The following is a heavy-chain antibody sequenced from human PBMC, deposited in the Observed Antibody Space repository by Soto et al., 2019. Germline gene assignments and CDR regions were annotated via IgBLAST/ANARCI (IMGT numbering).Heavy chain of an antibody. Sequence: PSQTLSLTCAISGDSVSSNSAAWNWIRQSPSRGLEWLGRTYYRSKWYNDYAVSVKSRITINPDTSKNQFSLQLNSVTPEDTAVYYCARIGYCSRTSCRRDYYYGMDVWGQGTTVTVSS. CDR1: GDSVSSNSAA. CDR2: TYYRSKWYN. J-gene: IGHJ6*02. V-gene: IGHV6-1*01. D-gene: IGHD2-2*01. CDR3: ARIGYCSRTSCRRDYYYGMDV.